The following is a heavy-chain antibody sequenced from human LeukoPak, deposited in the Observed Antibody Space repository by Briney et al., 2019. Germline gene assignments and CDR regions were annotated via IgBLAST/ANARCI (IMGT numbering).Heavy chain of an antibody. CDR3: ARDQTTPKILSYYYDSSGYPNWFDP. J-gene: IGHJ5*02. D-gene: IGHD3-22*01. V-gene: IGHV1-69*13. CDR1: GGTFSSYA. Sequence: GASVKVSCKASGGTFSSYAISWVRQAPGQGLEWMGGIIPIFGTANYAQKFQGRVTITADESTSTAYMELSSLRSEDTAAYYCARDQTTPKILSYYYDSSGYPNWFDPWGQGTLVTVSS. CDR2: IIPIFGTA.